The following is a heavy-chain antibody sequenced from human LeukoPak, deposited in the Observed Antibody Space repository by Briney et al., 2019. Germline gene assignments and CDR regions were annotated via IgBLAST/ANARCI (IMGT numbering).Heavy chain of an antibody. CDR2: IYPNSGGT. D-gene: IGHD6-19*01. CDR3: VRSSGWSLFDY. CDR1: GYTFTAYY. Sequence: GASVKVSCKASGYTFTAYYMHWVRQAPGQGLEWMGWIYPNSGGTNYAQKFQGRVTMTRDTSISTAYMELSRLTSDDTAVYYCVRSSGWSLFDYWGQGTLVTVSS. J-gene: IGHJ4*02. V-gene: IGHV1-2*02.